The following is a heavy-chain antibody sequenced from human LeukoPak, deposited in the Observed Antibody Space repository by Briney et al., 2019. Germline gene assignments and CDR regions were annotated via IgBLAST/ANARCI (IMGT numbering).Heavy chain of an antibody. CDR2: INPSGGST. V-gene: IGHV1-46*01. CDR1: GYTFTSYY. Sequence: ASVKVSCKASGYTFTSYYMHWARQAPGQGLEWMGIINPSGGSTSYAQKFQGRVTITADESTSTAYMELSSLRSEDTAVYYCARGVPLDYWGQGTLVTVSS. CDR3: ARGVPLDY. J-gene: IGHJ4*02.